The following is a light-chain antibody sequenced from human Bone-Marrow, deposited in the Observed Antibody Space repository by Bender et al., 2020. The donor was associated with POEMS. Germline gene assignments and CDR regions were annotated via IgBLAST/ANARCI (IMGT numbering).Light chain of an antibody. J-gene: IGLJ3*02. CDR1: NIGTKS. Sequence: SYVLTQPPSVSVAPGQTARITCGGNNIGTKSVHWYQQKPGQAPVLVVYDDSDRPSGIPERFSGSKSGNTATLTISGVEAGDEADYYCQSADSTGSYLVFGGGTKLTVL. CDR2: DDS. V-gene: IGLV3-21*02. CDR3: QSADSTGSYLV.